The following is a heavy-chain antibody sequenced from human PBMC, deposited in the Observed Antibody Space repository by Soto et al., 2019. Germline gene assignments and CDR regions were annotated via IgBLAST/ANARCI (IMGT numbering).Heavy chain of an antibody. D-gene: IGHD3-22*01. V-gene: IGHV4-31*03. CDR2: IYYSGST. CDR3: ARQYHSSGYWFDY. J-gene: IGHJ4*02. Sequence: QVQLQESGPGLVKPSQTLSLTCTVSGGSISSDFYYWTWIRQHPGKGLEWIGYIYYSGSTYYNPSLKSRITMSLDTSKNQFSLKLSSVTAADTAVYYCARQYHSSGYWFDYWGQGTQVTVSS. CDR1: GGSISSDFYY.